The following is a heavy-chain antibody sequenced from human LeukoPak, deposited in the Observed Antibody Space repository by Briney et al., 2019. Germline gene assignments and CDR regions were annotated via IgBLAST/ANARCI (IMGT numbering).Heavy chain of an antibody. CDR2: IYYSGST. CDR1: GGSISSGDYY. Sequence: SETLSLTCTVSGGSISSGDYYRSWIRQPPGKGLEWIGYIYYSGSTYYNPSLKSRVTISVDTSKNQFSLKLSSVTAADTAVYYCATINYDFWIYFDYWGQGTLVTVSS. D-gene: IGHD3-3*01. CDR3: ATINYDFWIYFDY. V-gene: IGHV4-30-4*01. J-gene: IGHJ4*02.